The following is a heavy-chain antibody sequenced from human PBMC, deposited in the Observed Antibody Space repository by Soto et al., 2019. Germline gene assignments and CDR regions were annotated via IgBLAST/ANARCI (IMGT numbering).Heavy chain of an antibody. Sequence: PGVSLRLSFAASGFTFSSYSMNWVRQAPGKGLEWVSYISSSSSTIYYADSVKGRFTISRDNAKNSLYLQMNSLRAEDTAVYYCARVSSSDAFDIWGQGTMVTVSS. CDR2: ISSSSSTI. CDR1: GFTFSSYS. D-gene: IGHD6-13*01. V-gene: IGHV3-48*01. CDR3: ARVSSSDAFDI. J-gene: IGHJ3*02.